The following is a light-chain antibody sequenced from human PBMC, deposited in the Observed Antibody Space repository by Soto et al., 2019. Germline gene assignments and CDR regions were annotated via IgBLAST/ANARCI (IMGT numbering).Light chain of an antibody. CDR2: AAS. J-gene: IGKJ5*01. V-gene: IGKV1-39*01. Sequence: DIQMTQSPSTLSGSVGDRVTITCRGSRSVSTSLAWYQKQPGKAPKLLVYAASSLQSGVPSRFSGSGSGTDFTPTISSLQPEDFATYYCQQSYSTPPITFGQGTRVEIK. CDR1: RSVSTS. CDR3: QQSYSTPPIT.